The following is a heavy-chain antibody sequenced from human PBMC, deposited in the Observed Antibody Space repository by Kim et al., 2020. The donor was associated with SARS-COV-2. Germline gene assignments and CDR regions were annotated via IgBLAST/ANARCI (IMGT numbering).Heavy chain of an antibody. CDR3: ARNKFGEFPFDY. D-gene: IGHD3-10*01. V-gene: IGHV4-59*01. J-gene: IGHJ4*02. Sequence: NHSPSRKSRVTISGDTSKNQFSLKLSSVTAADTAVYYCARNKFGEFPFDYWGQGTLVTVSS.